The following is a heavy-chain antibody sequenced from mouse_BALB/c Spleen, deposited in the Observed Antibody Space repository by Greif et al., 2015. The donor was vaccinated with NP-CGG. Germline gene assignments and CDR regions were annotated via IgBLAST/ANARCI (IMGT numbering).Heavy chain of an antibody. CDR1: GLTFSDYG. Sequence: EVKVVESGGGLVQPGGSRKLSCAASGLTFSDYGMAWVRQAPGKGPEWVAFISNLAYSIYYADTVTGRFTISRENAKNPRYLEMSSLRSEDTAMYYCARDGYYAMDYWVQGTSVTVSS. CDR3: ARDGYYAMDY. J-gene: IGHJ4*01. CDR2: ISNLAYSI. V-gene: IGHV5-15*02.